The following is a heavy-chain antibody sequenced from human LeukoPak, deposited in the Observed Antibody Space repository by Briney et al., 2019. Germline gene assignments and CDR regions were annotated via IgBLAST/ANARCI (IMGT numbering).Heavy chain of an antibody. CDR2: IYHSGST. D-gene: IGHD3-22*01. J-gene: IGHJ5*02. CDR3: AREYYYDSSGYYSDP. V-gene: IGHV4-4*02. Sequence: PSETLSLTCAVSGGSISSSNWWSWVRQPPGKGLEWIGEIYHSGSTNYNPSLKSRVTISVDKSKNQFSLKLSSVTAADTAVYYCAREYYYDSSGYYSDPWGQGTLVTVSS. CDR1: GGSISSSNW.